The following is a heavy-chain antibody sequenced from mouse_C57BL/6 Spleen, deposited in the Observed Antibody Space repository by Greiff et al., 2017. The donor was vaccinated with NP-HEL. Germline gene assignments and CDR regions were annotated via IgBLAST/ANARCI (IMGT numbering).Heavy chain of an antibody. D-gene: IGHD1-1*01. CDR2: IHPNSGST. CDR1: GYTFTSYW. V-gene: IGHV1-64*01. CDR3: ARDYYGSSNGAMDY. Sequence: QVQLKQPGAELVKPGASVKLSCKASGYTFTSYWMHWVKQRPGQGLEWIGMIHPNSGSTNYNEKFKSKATLTVDKSSSTAYMQLSSLTSEDSAVYYCARDYYGSSNGAMDYWGQGTSVTVSS. J-gene: IGHJ4*01.